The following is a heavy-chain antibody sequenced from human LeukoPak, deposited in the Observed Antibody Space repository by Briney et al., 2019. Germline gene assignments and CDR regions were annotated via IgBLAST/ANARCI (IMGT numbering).Heavy chain of an antibody. CDR1: GGSISSYY. Sequence: KPAETLSLTCTVSGGSISSYYWSWIRQPPGKGLEWIGYIYYSGSTNYNPSLKSRVTISVDTSKNQFSLKLSSVTAADTAVYYCARQGFYVRGSYRYFAFDYWGQGTLVTVSS. V-gene: IGHV4-59*01. J-gene: IGHJ4*02. CDR3: ARQGFYVRGSYRYFAFDY. CDR2: IYYSGST. D-gene: IGHD3-16*02.